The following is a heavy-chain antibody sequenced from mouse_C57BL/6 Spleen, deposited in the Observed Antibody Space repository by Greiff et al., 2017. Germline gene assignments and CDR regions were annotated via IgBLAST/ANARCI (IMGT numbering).Heavy chain of an antibody. CDR2: INPSNGGT. J-gene: IGHJ4*01. D-gene: IGHD2-3*01. CDR3: ARVDGYFYYAMDY. V-gene: IGHV1-53*01. CDR1: GYTFTSYW. Sequence: QVQLQQPGTELVKPGASVKLSCTASGYTFTSYWMHWVKPRPGQGLEWIGNINPSNGGTNYNEKFKSKATLTVDKSASTAYMQLSSLTSEDAAVYYCARVDGYFYYAMDYWGQGTSVTVSS.